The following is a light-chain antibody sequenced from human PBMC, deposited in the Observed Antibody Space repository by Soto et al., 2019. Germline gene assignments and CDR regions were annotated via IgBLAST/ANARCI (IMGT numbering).Light chain of an antibody. Sequence: SVLTQPPSASGTPGQRVTISCSGSSSNIGSNTVSWYQQVPGTAPKLLIYSNNQRPSGVPDRFSGSKSGTSASLATSGLQSEDEADYYCAAWDDSLNALVFGTGTKLTVL. J-gene: IGLJ1*01. V-gene: IGLV1-44*01. CDR2: SNN. CDR1: SSNIGSNT. CDR3: AAWDDSLNALV.